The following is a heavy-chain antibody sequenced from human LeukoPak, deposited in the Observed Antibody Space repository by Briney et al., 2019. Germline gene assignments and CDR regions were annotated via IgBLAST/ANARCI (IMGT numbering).Heavy chain of an antibody. CDR3: ARRAYCSSTSCYGNWYFDL. CDR1: GGSISSSSYY. V-gene: IGHV4-39*01. J-gene: IGHJ2*01. D-gene: IGHD2-2*01. CDR2: IYYSGST. Sequence: SETLSLTCTVSGGSISSSSYYWGWIRQPPGKGLEWIGSIYYSGSTYYNPSLKSRVTISVDTSKNQFSLKLSSATAADTAVYYCARRAYCSSTSCYGNWYFDLWGRGTLVTVSS.